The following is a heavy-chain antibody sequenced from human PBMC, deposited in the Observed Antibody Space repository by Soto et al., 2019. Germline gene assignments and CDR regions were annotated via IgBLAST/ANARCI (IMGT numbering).Heavy chain of an antibody. CDR3: SRGRDGYKTQDYVFAI. D-gene: IGHD5-12*01. Sequence: QVQLQESGPGLVKPSETLSLTCTVSGGSISSYYWSWIRQPPGKGLEWIGHIHYSGSTNYNPSPKSRLTHSLDTSTSQFSLKLSSVTAADTAIFYCSRGRDGYKTQDYVFAIWGQGTMVTVSS. J-gene: IGHJ3*02. V-gene: IGHV4-59*01. CDR2: IHYSGST. CDR1: GGSISSYY.